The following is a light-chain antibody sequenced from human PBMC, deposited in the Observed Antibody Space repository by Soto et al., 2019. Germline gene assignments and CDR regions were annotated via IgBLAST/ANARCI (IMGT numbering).Light chain of an antibody. CDR1: QSVSTY. CDR3: QQRGRWPWT. J-gene: IGKJ1*01. Sequence: EIVLTQSPATLSLSPGERATLSCRPSQSVSTYLAWYQQKPGQAPRLLIYDASNRATGIPARFSGSGSGTDFTLTISSLEPEDFAVYYCQQRGRWPWTFGPGTKVDIK. V-gene: IGKV3-11*01. CDR2: DAS.